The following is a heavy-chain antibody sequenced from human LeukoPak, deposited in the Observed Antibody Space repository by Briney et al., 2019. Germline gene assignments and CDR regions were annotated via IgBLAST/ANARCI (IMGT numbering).Heavy chain of an antibody. CDR1: GGTFSSYA. CDR2: IIPIFGTA. Sequence: ASVKVSCKASGGTFSSYAISWVRQAPGQGREWMGRIIPIFGTANYAQKFQGRVTITTDESTSTAYMELSSLRSEDTAVYYCARDKFGGYGDNWFDPWGQGTLVTVSS. D-gene: IGHD5-12*01. J-gene: IGHJ5*02. CDR3: ARDKFGGYGDNWFDP. V-gene: IGHV1-69*05.